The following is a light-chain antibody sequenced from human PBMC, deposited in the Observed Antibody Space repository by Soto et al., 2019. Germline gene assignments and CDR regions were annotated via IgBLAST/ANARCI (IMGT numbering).Light chain of an antibody. V-gene: IGKV3-11*01. CDR2: DAY. CDR3: QQRSNWPPMT. CDR1: QSVSSY. J-gene: IGKJ5*01. Sequence: EIVLTQSPATLSLSPGERATLSCRASQSVSSYLAWYQQKPGQAPRLLIYDAYTRATGIPARFSGSGSGTDFTLTISSLEPEDFAVYYCQQRSNWPPMTFGQGTRLEIK.